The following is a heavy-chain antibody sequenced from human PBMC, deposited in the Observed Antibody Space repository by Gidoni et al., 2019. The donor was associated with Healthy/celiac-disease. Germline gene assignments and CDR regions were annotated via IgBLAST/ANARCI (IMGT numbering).Heavy chain of an antibody. CDR2: IIPIFGTA. V-gene: IGHV1-69*01. CDR3: ARREAVAGIDY. Sequence: QAPGQGLEWMGGIIPIFGTANYAQKFQGRVTITADESTSTAYMELSSLRSEDTAVYYCARREAVAGIDYWGQGTLVTVSS. J-gene: IGHJ4*02. D-gene: IGHD6-19*01.